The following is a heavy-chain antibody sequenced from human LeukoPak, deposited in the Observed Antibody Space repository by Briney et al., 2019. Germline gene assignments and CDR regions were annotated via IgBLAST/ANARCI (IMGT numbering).Heavy chain of an antibody. CDR1: GFTLSIYW. J-gene: IGHJ4*02. CDR3: GYTNNFYH. CDR2: IKHDGREK. Sequence: PGGSLRLSCAASGFTLSIYWMSWVRQAPGKGLEWVANIKHDGREKYYVDSVKGRFTISRDDGQDSLSLHMNSVRAEDTAVYYCGYTNNFYHWGQGALVVVSA. V-gene: IGHV3-7*02. D-gene: IGHD3-16*02.